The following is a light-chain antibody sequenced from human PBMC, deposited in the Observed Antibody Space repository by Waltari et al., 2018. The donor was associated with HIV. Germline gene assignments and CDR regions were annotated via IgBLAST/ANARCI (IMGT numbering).Light chain of an antibody. V-gene: IGLV4-69*02. CDR1: SCHSAYA. J-gene: IGLJ2*01. CDR3: QTWGTGSVV. Sequence: QLVVTQSPSVSASLGASVKLTCPLSSCHSAYAIATLQQQPEKGPRYLMRLNIDGTHTKGDGIPDRFSGSSSGTERYLTISSLQSEDGADYYCQTWGTGSVVFGGGTKVTVL. CDR2: LNIDGTH.